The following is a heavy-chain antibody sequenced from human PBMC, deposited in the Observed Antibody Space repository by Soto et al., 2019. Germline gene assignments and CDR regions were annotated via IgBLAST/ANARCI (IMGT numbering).Heavy chain of an antibody. CDR1: GSTSVPYP. Sequence: QVQLVQSGGGVVQPGGPLRPPFEPSGSTSVPYPIPWARQGPARGLEGGAVVSLDGTKKYYRDSVKGRFTISKDNVKNTLFLQMNDLRHEDTAVYYCARLPGPLVSVLYIYPVDARETPSDVDVWGQGTSVTVSS. V-gene: IGHV3-30*17. D-gene: IGHD2-15*01. CDR2: VSLDGTKK. J-gene: IGHJ6*02. CDR3: ARLPGPLVSVLYIYPVDARETPSDVDV.